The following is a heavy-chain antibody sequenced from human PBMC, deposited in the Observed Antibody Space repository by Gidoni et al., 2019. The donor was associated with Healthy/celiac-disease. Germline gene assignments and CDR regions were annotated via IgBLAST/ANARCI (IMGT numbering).Heavy chain of an antibody. Sequence: QLQLQESGPGLVKPSETLSLTCTVSGGSLRSSSYYWGWIRQPPGKGLEWIGSIYYSGSTYYNPALKSRVTRSVDTSKNQFSLKLSSVTAADTAVYYCARTGAYYDFWSGYRTTPFDYWGQGTLVTVSS. J-gene: IGHJ4*02. CDR2: IYYSGST. V-gene: IGHV4-39*07. D-gene: IGHD3-3*01. CDR3: ARTGAYYDFWSGYRTTPFDY. CDR1: GGSLRSSSYY.